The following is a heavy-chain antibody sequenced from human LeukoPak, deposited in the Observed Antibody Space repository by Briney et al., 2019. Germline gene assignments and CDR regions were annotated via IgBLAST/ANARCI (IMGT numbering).Heavy chain of an antibody. D-gene: IGHD2-2*01. V-gene: IGHV4-34*01. Sequence: PSETLSLTCAVYGGSFSGYYWSWIRQPPGKGLEWIGEINHSGSTNYNPSLKSRVTISVDTSKNQFSLKLSSVTAADTAVYYCARTTKYQFKWAGFDPRGQGTLVTVSS. J-gene: IGHJ5*02. CDR3: ARTTKYQFKWAGFDP. CDR1: GGSFSGYY. CDR2: INHSGST.